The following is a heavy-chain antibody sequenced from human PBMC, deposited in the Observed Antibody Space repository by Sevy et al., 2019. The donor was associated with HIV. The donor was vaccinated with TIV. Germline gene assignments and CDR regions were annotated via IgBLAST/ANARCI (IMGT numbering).Heavy chain of an antibody. CDR2: IIPSFGTT. CDR3: ARGGIGDYSKYFEY. V-gene: IGHV1-69*13. D-gene: IGHD4-4*01. CDR1: ADTFSSYA. J-gene: IGHJ4*02. Sequence: ASVKVSCKASADTFSSYAINWVRQAPGQGLEWMGGIIPSFGTTKYGQTFQGRVTITAVESTSTAYMGLSSLRSEDSAVFYCARGGIGDYSKYFEYWGQGTLVTVSS.